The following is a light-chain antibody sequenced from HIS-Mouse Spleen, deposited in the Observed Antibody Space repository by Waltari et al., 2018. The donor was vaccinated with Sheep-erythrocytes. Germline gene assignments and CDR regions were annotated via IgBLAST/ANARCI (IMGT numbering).Light chain of an antibody. CDR3: CSYAGSYTFV. J-gene: IGLJ1*01. Sequence: QSALTQPRSVSGSPGQSVTISCTGTSPDVGGYNYVPWYQQHPGKAPKLMIYDVSKRPSGVPDRFSGSKSGNTASLTISGLQAEDEADYYCCSYAGSYTFVFGTGTKVTVL. V-gene: IGLV2-11*01. CDR1: SPDVGGYNY. CDR2: DVS.